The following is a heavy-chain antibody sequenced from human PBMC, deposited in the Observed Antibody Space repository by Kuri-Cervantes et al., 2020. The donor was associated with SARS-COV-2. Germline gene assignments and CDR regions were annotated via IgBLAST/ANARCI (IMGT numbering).Heavy chain of an antibody. CDR1: GGSISSGGYY. Sequence: LRLSCTVSGGSISSGGYYWSWIRQPPGKGLEWIGYIYHSGSTYYNPSLKSRVTISVDRSKNQFSLKLSSVTAADTAVYYCRYSGWSGPYYYYMDVWGKGTTVTVSS. V-gene: IGHV4-30-2*01. D-gene: IGHD3-3*01. J-gene: IGHJ6*03. CDR3: RYSGWSGPYYYYMDV. CDR2: IYHSGST.